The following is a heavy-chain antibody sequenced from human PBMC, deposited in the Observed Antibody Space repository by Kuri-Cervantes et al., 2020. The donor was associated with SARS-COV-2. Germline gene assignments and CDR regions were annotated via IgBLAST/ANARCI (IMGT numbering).Heavy chain of an antibody. D-gene: IGHD6-13*01. J-gene: IGHJ5*02. V-gene: IGHV3-23*01. Sequence: GGSLRLSCAASGFTFSSYAMSWVRQAPGKGLEWVSAISGSGGSTYYADSVKGRFTISRDNSKNTLYLQMNSLGAEDTAVYYCAKVQQLGSSWYWFDPWGQGTLVTVSS. CDR2: ISGSGGST. CDR1: GFTFSSYA. CDR3: AKVQQLGSSWYWFDP.